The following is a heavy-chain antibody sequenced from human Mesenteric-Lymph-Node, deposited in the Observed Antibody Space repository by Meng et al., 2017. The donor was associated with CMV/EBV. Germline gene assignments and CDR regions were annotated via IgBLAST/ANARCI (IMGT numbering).Heavy chain of an antibody. Sequence: GESLKISCAASGFTFSSYWMSWVRQAPGKGLERVANIKQDGSEKYYVDSVKGRFTISRDNAKNSLYLQMNSLRAEDTAVYYCARDNGGSYSAYWGQGTLVTVSS. V-gene: IGHV3-7*01. CDR2: IKQDGSEK. D-gene: IGHD2-8*01. CDR3: ARDNGGSYSAY. CDR1: GFTFSSYW. J-gene: IGHJ4*02.